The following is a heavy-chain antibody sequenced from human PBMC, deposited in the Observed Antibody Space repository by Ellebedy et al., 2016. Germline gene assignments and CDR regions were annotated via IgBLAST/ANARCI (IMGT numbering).Heavy chain of an antibody. CDR1: GFSFTGYV. J-gene: IGHJ3*01. CDR2: ITSNGRTT. CDR3: AKPMDYGDPRAFDV. V-gene: IGHV3-64D*06. D-gene: IGHD4-17*01. Sequence: GGSLRLSCPGSGFSFTGYVMHWVRQAPGKGLEYLSAITSNGRTTYYADSVEGRFTISRDDSKNTLFLQMSSLRTDDTAVYYCAKPMDYGDPRAFDVWGQGTMVTVSS.